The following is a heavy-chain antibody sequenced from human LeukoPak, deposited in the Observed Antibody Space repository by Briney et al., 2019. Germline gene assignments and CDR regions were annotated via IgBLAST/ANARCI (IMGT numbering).Heavy chain of an antibody. CDR3: ARDAQMKEDSSSWYPY. J-gene: IGHJ4*02. V-gene: IGHV3-30-3*01. D-gene: IGHD6-13*01. CDR2: ISYDGSNK. CDR1: GFTFSSYA. Sequence: GGSLRLSCAASGFTFSSYAMHWVRQAPGKGMEWVAVISYDGSNKYYADSVKGRFTISRDNSKNTLHLQMNSLRAEDTAVYYCARDAQMKEDSSSWYPYWGQGTLVTVSS.